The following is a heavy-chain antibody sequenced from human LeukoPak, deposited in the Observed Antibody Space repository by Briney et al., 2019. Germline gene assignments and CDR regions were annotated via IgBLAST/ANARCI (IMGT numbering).Heavy chain of an antibody. CDR3: ARLPARGWFDP. CDR2: IYYGGST. CDR1: GGSISSYY. D-gene: IGHD3-10*01. V-gene: IGHV4-59*01. J-gene: IGHJ5*02. Sequence: SETLSLTRTVSGGSISSYYWSWIRQPPGKGLEWIGYIYYGGSTNYNPSLKSRVTISVDTSKNQFSLKLSSVTAADTAVYHCARLPARGWFDPWGQGTLVTVSS.